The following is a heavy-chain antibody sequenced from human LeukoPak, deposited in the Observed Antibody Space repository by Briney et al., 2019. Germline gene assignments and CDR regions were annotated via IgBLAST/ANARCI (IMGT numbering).Heavy chain of an antibody. Sequence: PSETLSLTCTVSGGPISGYYWSWIRQSPGKGLDWIAYISHTGSTNYNPSLKSRVTISVDTSKNQFSLKLSSVTAADTAVYFCARDFLSKNAFDIWGPGTVVTVSS. CDR3: ARDFLSKNAFDI. V-gene: IGHV4-59*01. J-gene: IGHJ3*02. CDR1: GGPISGYY. CDR2: ISHTGST.